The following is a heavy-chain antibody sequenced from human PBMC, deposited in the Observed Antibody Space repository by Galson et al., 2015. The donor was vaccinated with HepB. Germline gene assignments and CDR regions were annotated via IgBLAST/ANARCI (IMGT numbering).Heavy chain of an antibody. Sequence: SLRLSCAASGFTFSSYGMHWVRQAPGKGLEWVAVIWYDGSNKYYADSVKGRFTISRDNSKNTLYLQMNSLRAEDTAVYYCARDGVGATPYYFDYWGQGTLVTVSS. J-gene: IGHJ4*02. V-gene: IGHV3-33*01. CDR1: GFTFSSYG. D-gene: IGHD1-26*01. CDR2: IWYDGSNK. CDR3: ARDGVGATPYYFDY.